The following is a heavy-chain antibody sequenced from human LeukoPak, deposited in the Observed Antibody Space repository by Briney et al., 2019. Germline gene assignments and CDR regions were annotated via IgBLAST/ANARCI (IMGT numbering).Heavy chain of an antibody. CDR2: IYYSGST. CDR3: ARQVTFGYAYAYYFDY. Sequence: SETLSLTCTVSGGSIGSSYYYWGWIRQPPGKGLEWIGSIYYSGSTYYNPSLKSRVTISVDTSKNQFSLKLRSVTAADTAVYYCARQVTFGYAYAYYFDYWGQGSLVTVSS. J-gene: IGHJ4*02. CDR1: GGSIGSSYYY. D-gene: IGHD5-18*01. V-gene: IGHV4-39*01.